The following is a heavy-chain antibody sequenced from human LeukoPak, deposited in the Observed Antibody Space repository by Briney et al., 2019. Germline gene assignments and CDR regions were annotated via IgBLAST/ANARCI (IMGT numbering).Heavy chain of an antibody. D-gene: IGHD4-17*01. CDR2: IYYSGST. Sequence: KPSETLSLTCTVSGGSISSYYWSWIRQPPGKGLEWIGYIYYSGSTNYNPSLKSRVTISVDTSKNQFSLKLSSVTAADTAVYYCAREVTTVTTRAFDIWGQGTMVTVSS. J-gene: IGHJ3*02. V-gene: IGHV4-59*01. CDR1: GGSISSYY. CDR3: AREVTTVTTRAFDI.